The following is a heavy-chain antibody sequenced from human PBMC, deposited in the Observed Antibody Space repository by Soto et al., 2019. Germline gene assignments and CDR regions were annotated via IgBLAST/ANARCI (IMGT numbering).Heavy chain of an antibody. J-gene: IGHJ6*03. CDR3: ANSSIARNNAFYYYYYMDV. CDR2: ISVSTGST. D-gene: IGHD1-20*01. V-gene: IGHV3-23*01. Sequence: EEQLLESGGGLVQPGGSLRLSCAASGFTFSSYAMSWVRQAPGKGLEWVSVISVSTGSTYYADSVKGRFTISRDNSKNTLYLQMKSKRAEDTAIYDCANSSIARNNAFYYYYYMDVWGKGTTVTVSS. CDR1: GFTFSSYA.